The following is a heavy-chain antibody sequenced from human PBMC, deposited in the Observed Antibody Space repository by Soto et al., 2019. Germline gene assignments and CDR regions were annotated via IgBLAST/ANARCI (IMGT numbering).Heavy chain of an antibody. V-gene: IGHV4-30-4*01. D-gene: IGHD3-22*01. Sequence: SETLSLTCTVSGGSISSGDHYWSWIRQPPGKGLEWIGYIYYSGSTYYNPSLKSRVTISVDTSKNQFSLKLSSVTAADTAVYYCARSKSPYYDSSGYYDYFDYWGQGTLVTVSS. CDR2: IYYSGST. CDR1: GGSISSGDHY. J-gene: IGHJ4*02. CDR3: ARSKSPYYDSSGYYDYFDY.